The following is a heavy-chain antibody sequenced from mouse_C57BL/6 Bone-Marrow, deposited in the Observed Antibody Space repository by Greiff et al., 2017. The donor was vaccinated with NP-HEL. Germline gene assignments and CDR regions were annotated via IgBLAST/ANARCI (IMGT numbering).Heavy chain of an antibody. Sequence: EVKLVESGGGLVQPGGSLKPSCAASGFTFSDYYMYWVRQTPEKRLEWVAYISNGGGSTYYPDTVKGRFTISRDNAKNTLYLQMSRLKSEDTAMYYCARQNYGVATDWYFDVWGTGTTVTVSS. CDR3: ARQNYGVATDWYFDV. CDR1: GFTFSDYY. D-gene: IGHD1-1*01. J-gene: IGHJ1*03. CDR2: ISNGGGST. V-gene: IGHV5-12*01.